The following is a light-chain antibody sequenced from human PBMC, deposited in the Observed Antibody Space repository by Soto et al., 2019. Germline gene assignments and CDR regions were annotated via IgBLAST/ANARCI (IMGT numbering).Light chain of an antibody. J-gene: IGLJ1*01. CDR3: SSSTSSVTYV. CDR1: GSDVGGYKY. V-gene: IGLV2-14*01. CDR2: EVS. Sequence: QSVLTQPAPVSGSPGQSITISCTGSGSDVGGYKYVSWYQQYPGKAPKLIIFEVSNRPSGVSDRFSGSKSGNTASLTIAGLQAEDEADYFCSSSTSSVTYVFGTGTKVTVL.